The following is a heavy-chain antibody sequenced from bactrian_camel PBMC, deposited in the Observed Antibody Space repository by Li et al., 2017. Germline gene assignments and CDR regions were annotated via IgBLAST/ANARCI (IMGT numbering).Heavy chain of an antibody. CDR3: AAFPSGSYLCYSDYIDRGY. J-gene: IGHJ6*01. CDR2: INNGGGST. Sequence: VQLVESGGGLVQPGESLRLSCAASGFTFSSYYMSWVRQAPGKGLEWVSRINNGGGSTYYADSLKGRFTISQDNAKKSVSLQMNSLKPEDTAMYYCAAFPSGSYLCYSDYIDRGYWGQGTQVTVS. V-gene: IGHV3S40*01. D-gene: IGHD4*01. CDR1: GFTFSSYY.